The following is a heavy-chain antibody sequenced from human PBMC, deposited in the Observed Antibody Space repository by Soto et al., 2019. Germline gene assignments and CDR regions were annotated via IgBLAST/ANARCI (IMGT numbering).Heavy chain of an antibody. D-gene: IGHD3-3*01. CDR2: FYSGGDT. CDR3: ARDSRYYDPRSGDYYYHMDV. V-gene: IGHV3-66*01. Sequence: VQLVESGGGLVQPGGSLRLSCAASGFTVSNNYMVWVRQAPGKGLEWVSIFYSGGDTFYADSVKGSFSLCRDYLKNNHYQQMNNLRADDTAVYYCARDSRYYDPRSGDYYYHMDVWGKATTITATS. CDR1: GFTVSNNY. J-gene: IGHJ6*03.